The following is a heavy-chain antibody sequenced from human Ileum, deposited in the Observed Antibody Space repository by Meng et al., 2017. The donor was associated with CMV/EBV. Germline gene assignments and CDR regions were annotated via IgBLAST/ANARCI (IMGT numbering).Heavy chain of an antibody. D-gene: IGHD4-11*01. CDR1: GGTFSSFS. J-gene: IGHJ6*02. CDR3: AAVDPTADIADNYYYYNMDV. V-gene: IGHV1-69*10. CDR2: MIPMLPIT. Sequence: SVKVSCKASGGTFSSFSISWMRQAPGQRLEWMGGMIPMLPITNYVQKFQGRVTITADKSTTTAYMELSGLRSEDTAVYYCAAVDPTADIADNYYYYNMDVWGQGTTVTVSS.